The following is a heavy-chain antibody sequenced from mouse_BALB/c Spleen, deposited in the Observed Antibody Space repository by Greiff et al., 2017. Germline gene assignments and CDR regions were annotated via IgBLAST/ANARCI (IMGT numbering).Heavy chain of an antibody. J-gene: IGHJ2*01. CDR1: GFTFSSFG. Sequence: EVQVVESGGGLVQPGGSRKLSCAASGFTFSSFGMHWVRQAPEKGLEWVAYISSGISTIYYADTVKGRFTISTDNPKNTLFLQMTSLRSEDTAMYYCARTWSFITTALDYWGQGTTLTVSS. V-gene: IGHV5-17*02. CDR2: ISSGISTI. CDR3: ARTWSFITTALDY. D-gene: IGHD1-2*01.